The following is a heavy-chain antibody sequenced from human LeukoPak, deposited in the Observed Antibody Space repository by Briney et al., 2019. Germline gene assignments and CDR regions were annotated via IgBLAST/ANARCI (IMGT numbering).Heavy chain of an antibody. V-gene: IGHV3-30-3*01. CDR1: GVTFRSYT. Sequence: GGSLRLSCAASGVTFRSYTMHWVRQAPGKGLEWVAVTSYDGDNTYYADSVKGRFTISRDNSKNTLYLQMSSLRVDDTAVYYCARLPRDPHWAFDIWGQGTMVTVSS. D-gene: IGHD1-1*01. J-gene: IGHJ3*02. CDR2: TSYDGDNT. CDR3: ARLPRDPHWAFDI.